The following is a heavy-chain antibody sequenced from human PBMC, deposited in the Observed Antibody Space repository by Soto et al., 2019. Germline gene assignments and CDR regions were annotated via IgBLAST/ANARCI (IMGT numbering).Heavy chain of an antibody. D-gene: IGHD1-26*01. J-gene: IGHJ6*02. V-gene: IGHV3-23*01. Sequence: EVQLLESGGGLVQPGGSLRLSCAASGFTLSSYAMSWVRQAPGKGLEWVSAISGSGNRTFHADSVKGRFTISRDNSKNALYLQMNSLRVEDTAVYYCAKEVTSGSYSHYYYGLDVWGQRTTVTVSS. CDR3: AKEVTSGSYSHYYYGLDV. CDR2: ISGSGNRT. CDR1: GFTLSSYA.